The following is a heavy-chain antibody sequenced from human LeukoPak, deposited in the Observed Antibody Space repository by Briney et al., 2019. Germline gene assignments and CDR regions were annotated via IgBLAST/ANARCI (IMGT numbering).Heavy chain of an antibody. V-gene: IGHV4-59*01. CDR3: ARSYSNNEYFDY. CDR2: IYYSGST. Sequence: SETLSLTCTVSGGSISSYYWSWIRQPPGKGLEWIGYIYYSGSTNYNPSLKSRVTISVDTSKNQFSLQLSSVTAADTAVYYCARSYSNNEYFDYWGQGTLVTVSS. D-gene: IGHD4-11*01. J-gene: IGHJ4*02. CDR1: GGSISSYY.